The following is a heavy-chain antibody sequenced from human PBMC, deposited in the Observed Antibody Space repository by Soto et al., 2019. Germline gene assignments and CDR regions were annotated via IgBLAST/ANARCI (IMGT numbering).Heavy chain of an antibody. CDR3: ARDVGFDYVN. CDR1: GFSIPSYW. J-gene: IGHJ4*02. Sequence: EVQLVESGGGLVQPGGSLRISCAVSGFSIPSYWMSWVRQAPGKGLEWVATTKEDGSEIYYVDSVRGRFTISRDNAENSLYLQMNSLSAEDTAVYFCARDVGFDYVNWGQGTLVTVSS. V-gene: IGHV3-7*01. D-gene: IGHD3-16*01. CDR2: TKEDGSEI.